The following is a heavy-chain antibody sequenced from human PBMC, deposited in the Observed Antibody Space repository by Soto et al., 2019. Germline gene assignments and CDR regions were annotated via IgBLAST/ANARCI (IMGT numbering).Heavy chain of an antibody. CDR3: AIGGRGSYSYYYYGMDV. CDR1: GGSISSGGYY. J-gene: IGHJ6*02. Sequence: QVQLQESGPGLVKPSQTLSLTCTVSGGSISSGGYYWSWIRQHPGKGLEWIGYIYYSGSTYYNPSLKSRVTISVDTSKNQFSLKLSSVTAADTAVYYCAIGGRGSYSYYYYGMDVWGQGTTVTVSS. CDR2: IYYSGST. V-gene: IGHV4-31*03. D-gene: IGHD1-26*01.